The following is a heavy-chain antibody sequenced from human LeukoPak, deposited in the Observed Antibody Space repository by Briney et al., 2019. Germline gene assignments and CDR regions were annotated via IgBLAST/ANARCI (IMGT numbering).Heavy chain of an antibody. Sequence: SETLSLTCTVSGGSISSYYWGWIRQPPGKGLEWIGNIYYSGRTYYNPSLKSRVTISVDTPKNQFSLKLSSVTAADTAVYYCARGVTMIVVVIHDWYFDLWGRGTLVTVSS. CDR3: ARGVTMIVVVIHDWYFDL. CDR1: GGSISSYY. CDR2: IYYSGRT. V-gene: IGHV4-39*01. D-gene: IGHD3-22*01. J-gene: IGHJ2*01.